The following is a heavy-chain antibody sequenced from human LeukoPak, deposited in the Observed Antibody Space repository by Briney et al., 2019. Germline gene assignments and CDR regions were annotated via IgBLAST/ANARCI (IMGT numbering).Heavy chain of an antibody. Sequence: GGSLRLSCAASGFTFSSCSMNWVRQAPGKGLEWVSSISSSTIYIYYADSVKGRFTISRDNAKNSLYLQMNRLRAEDTAVYYCARDISGWLDYWGQGTLVTVSS. D-gene: IGHD6-19*01. CDR2: ISSSTIYI. CDR1: GFTFSSCS. J-gene: IGHJ4*02. CDR3: ARDISGWLDY. V-gene: IGHV3-21*01.